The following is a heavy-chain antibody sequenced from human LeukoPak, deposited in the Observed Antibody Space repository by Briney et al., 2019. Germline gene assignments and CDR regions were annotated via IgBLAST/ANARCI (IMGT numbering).Heavy chain of an antibody. J-gene: IGHJ5*02. CDR2: IYHSGST. V-gene: IGHV4-4*03. CDR3: ARAPTSSWSEGGWFDP. D-gene: IGHD6-6*01. Sequence: PPETLSLTCAVSGGSISSSNWWSWVRQPPGKGLEWIGEIYHSGSTNYNPSLKSRVTISVDKSKNQFSLKLSSVTAADTAVYYCARAPTSSWSEGGWFDPWGQGTLVTVSS. CDR1: GGSISSSNW.